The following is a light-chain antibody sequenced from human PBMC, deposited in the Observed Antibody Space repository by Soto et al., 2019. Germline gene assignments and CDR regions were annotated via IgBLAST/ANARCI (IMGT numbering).Light chain of an antibody. V-gene: IGKV3-20*01. CDR2: GAT. CDR3: QQYGSSPAT. Sequence: EIVLTQSPGTLSLSPGERATLSCRASQSVSGSYLAWYQQKPGQAPGLLMYGATNRATGIPDRFSGSGSGTDFTLTISRVEPEDFAVYFCQQYGSSPATFGHGTKVDI. CDR1: QSVSGSY. J-gene: IGKJ3*01.